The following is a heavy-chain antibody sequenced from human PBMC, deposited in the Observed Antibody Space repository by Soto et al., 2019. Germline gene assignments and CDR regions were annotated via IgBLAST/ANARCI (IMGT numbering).Heavy chain of an antibody. CDR2: IKQDGSEK. J-gene: IGHJ4*02. D-gene: IGHD6-19*01. Sequence: GGSLRLSCAASAFTFSTYWMSWVRQAPGKGLEWVANIKQDGSEKYYVGSVKGRFTISRDNAKNTLYLQMDRLRVDDTAVYFCARDASGPFDYWGQGTLVTVSS. V-gene: IGHV3-7*03. CDR1: AFTFSTYW. CDR3: ARDASGPFDY.